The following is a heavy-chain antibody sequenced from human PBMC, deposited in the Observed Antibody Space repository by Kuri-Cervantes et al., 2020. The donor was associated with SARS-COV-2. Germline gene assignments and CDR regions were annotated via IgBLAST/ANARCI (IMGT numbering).Heavy chain of an antibody. CDR1: GFTFDDYA. CDR2: ISGSGGST. V-gene: IGHV3-23*01. CDR3: ASRVSYYYDSSGYYYGDY. Sequence: GGSLRLSCAASGFTFDDYAMHWVRQAPGKGLEWVSAISGSGGSTYYADSVKGRFTISRDNSKNTLYLQMNSLRAEDTAVYYCASRVSYYYDSSGYYYGDYWGQGTLVTVYS. J-gene: IGHJ4*02. D-gene: IGHD3-22*01.